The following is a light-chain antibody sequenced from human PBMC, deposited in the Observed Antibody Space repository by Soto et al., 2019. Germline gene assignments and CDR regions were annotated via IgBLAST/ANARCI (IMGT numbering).Light chain of an antibody. Sequence: DIQMTQSPSTLSASVGDRVTITCRASQSISSWLAWYQQKPGKDPNLLIYKASSLESGVPSRFSGSGSGTEFNLTISSLQPDDVATYYCQQYNSYPLTFGGGTKVEIK. J-gene: IGKJ4*01. V-gene: IGKV1-5*03. CDR2: KAS. CDR1: QSISSW. CDR3: QQYNSYPLT.